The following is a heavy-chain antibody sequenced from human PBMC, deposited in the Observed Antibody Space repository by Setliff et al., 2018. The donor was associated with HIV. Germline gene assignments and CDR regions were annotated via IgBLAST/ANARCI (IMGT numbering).Heavy chain of an antibody. CDR1: GGSISNGGYY. CDR3: ARKVGGDFDY. Sequence: SETLSLTCPVSGGSISNGGYYWSWIRQPPGKGLECIGEINHSGITNYNPSLKSRVTISVDTSKNQFSLKLSSVTAADTAVYFCARKVGGDFDYWGQGTLVTVSS. V-gene: IGHV4-39*07. D-gene: IGHD2-2*01. CDR2: INHSGIT. J-gene: IGHJ4*02.